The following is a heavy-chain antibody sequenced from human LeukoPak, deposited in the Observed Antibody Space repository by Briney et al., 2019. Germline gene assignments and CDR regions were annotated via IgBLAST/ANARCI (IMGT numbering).Heavy chain of an antibody. CDR1: GYTFTGYY. CDR3: AKGRVVAGTTSLTYNWFDP. Sequence: ASVKVFCKASGYTFTGYYMHCVRQAPGHGLEWRGWINPNSVGTKYAQKTQCRVTMTRDTYISTAYMGLRRLRSDDTDVYYCAKGRVVAGTTSLTYNWFDPWGQGTMVTVSS. J-gene: IGHJ5*02. D-gene: IGHD6-19*01. CDR2: INPNSVGT. V-gene: IGHV1-2*02.